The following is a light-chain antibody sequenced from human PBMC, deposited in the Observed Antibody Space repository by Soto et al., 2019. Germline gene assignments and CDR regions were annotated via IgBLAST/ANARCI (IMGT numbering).Light chain of an antibody. CDR1: IGHSGFA. V-gene: IGLV4-69*01. CDR3: QTWGTVPV. Sequence: QAVVTQSPSASASLGASVTLTCTLNIGHSGFAIAWHQQQPEKGPRFLMKLNNDGSLKKGDGIPDRFSASSSGAERYLTISNLQSDDEADYYCQTWGTVPVFGGGTKVTVL. J-gene: IGLJ2*01. CDR2: LNNDGSL.